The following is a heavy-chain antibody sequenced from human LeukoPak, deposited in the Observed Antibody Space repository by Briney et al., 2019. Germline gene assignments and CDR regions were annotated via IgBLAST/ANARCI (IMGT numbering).Heavy chain of an antibody. D-gene: IGHD3-16*01. CDR1: GYSFTNYW. V-gene: IGHV5-51*01. Sequence: GESLKISCKVSGYSFTNYWIAWVSQMPGKGLEWMGIIYPDDSDTRYSPSFQGQVTISADKSISTAYLQWSSLKASDTAMYYCARIWLRAFDIWGQGTMVTVSS. CDR2: IYPDDSDT. CDR3: ARIWLRAFDI. J-gene: IGHJ3*02.